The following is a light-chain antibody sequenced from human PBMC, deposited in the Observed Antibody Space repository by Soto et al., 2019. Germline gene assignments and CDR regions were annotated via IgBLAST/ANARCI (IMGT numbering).Light chain of an antibody. CDR1: SSDVGGYNY. Sequence: QSVLTQPASVSGSPGQSITISCTGTSSDVGGYNYVSWYQQRPGKAPKPMIYDVSNRPSGVSNRFSGSKSGNTASLTISGLQAEDEADYYCSSYTSSSTYVFGTGTKVTVL. J-gene: IGLJ1*01. CDR3: SSYTSSSTYV. CDR2: DVS. V-gene: IGLV2-14*01.